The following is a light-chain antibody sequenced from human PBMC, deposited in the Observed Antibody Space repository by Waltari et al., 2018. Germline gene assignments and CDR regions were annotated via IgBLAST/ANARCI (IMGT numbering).Light chain of an antibody. V-gene: IGKV3-15*01. Sequence: EIVMTQSPDTLFVSPGERATLSCRASQSVSNSLVWYQRKPGQAPRRLMYGASTRAPGVPARFSGSGSVTEFTLTISSLQSEDFAIYYCQQYNNWPWTFGQVTKVEIK. CDR2: GAS. J-gene: IGKJ1*01. CDR3: QQYNNWPWT. CDR1: QSVSNS.